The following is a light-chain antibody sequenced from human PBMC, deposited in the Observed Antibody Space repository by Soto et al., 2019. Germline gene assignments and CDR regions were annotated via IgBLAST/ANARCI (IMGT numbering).Light chain of an antibody. CDR1: NIGGKS. CDR2: DDS. J-gene: IGLJ1*01. CDR3: HVWDSSSDHYV. V-gene: IGLV3-21*02. Sequence: SSELTQPPSVSVAPGQTARITCGGNNIGGKSVHWYQQKPGQAPVLVVYDDSDRPSGIPDRFSGSNSGDTATLTIRRVEAGDEADYYCHVWDSSSDHYVFGTGTQLTVL.